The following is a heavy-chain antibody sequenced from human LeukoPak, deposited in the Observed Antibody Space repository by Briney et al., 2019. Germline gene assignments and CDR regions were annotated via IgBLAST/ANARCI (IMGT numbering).Heavy chain of an antibody. Sequence: PSETLSLTCTVSGGSISSHYWTWIRQSPVKGLEWIGDISNSGSNSYNPSLKSRVTISIDTSKNQFSLKLSSVTAADTAVYYCGRDTHVYFSYYYTDVWGKGTTVTVSS. CDR2: ISNSGSN. CDR1: GGSISSHY. J-gene: IGHJ6*03. V-gene: IGHV4-59*11. CDR3: GRDTHVYFSYYYTDV.